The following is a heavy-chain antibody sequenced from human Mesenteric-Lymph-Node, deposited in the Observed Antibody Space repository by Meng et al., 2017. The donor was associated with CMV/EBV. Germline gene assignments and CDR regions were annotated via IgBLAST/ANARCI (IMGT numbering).Heavy chain of an antibody. Sequence: GGSLRLSCAASGFTFSSYAMHWVRQAPGKGLEWVAVISYDGSNKYYADSVKGRFTISRDNSKNTLHLQMNSLRVDDTAVYYCARASGRYWIGWFDPWGQGTLVTVSS. CDR1: GFTFSSYA. D-gene: IGHD3-10*01. CDR2: ISYDGSNK. V-gene: IGHV3-30*14. J-gene: IGHJ5*02. CDR3: ARASGRYWIGWFDP.